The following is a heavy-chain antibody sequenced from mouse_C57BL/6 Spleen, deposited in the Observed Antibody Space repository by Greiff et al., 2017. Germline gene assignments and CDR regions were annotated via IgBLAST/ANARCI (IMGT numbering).Heavy chain of an antibody. CDR2: IRLKSDNYAT. Sequence: EVQLQQSGGGLVQPGGSMKLSCVASGFTFSNYWMNWVRQSPEKGLEWVAQIRLKSDNYATHYAESVKGRFTISRDDSKSSVYLQMNNLRAEDTGIYYCTKTAQAWFAYWGQGTLVTVSA. CDR1: GFTFSNYW. J-gene: IGHJ3*01. V-gene: IGHV6-3*01. D-gene: IGHD3-2*02. CDR3: TKTAQAWFAY.